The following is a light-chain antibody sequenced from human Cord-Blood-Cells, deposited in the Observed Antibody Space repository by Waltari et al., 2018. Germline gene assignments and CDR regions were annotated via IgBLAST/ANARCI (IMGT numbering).Light chain of an antibody. CDR2: EGS. CDR3: CSYAGSSTWV. J-gene: IGLJ3*02. Sequence: SALTQPASVSGSPGQSITISCTGTSRDVGSYNLFSCYQQHPGKAPKLMIYEGSKPPSGVSNRFSGSKSGNTASLTISGLQAEDEADDYCCSYAGSSTWVFGGGTKLTVL. CDR1: SRDVGSYNL. V-gene: IGLV2-23*01.